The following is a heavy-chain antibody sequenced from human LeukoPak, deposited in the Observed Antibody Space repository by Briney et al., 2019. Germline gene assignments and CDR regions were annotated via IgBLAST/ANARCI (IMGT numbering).Heavy chain of an antibody. CDR2: ISSSSSTI. D-gene: IGHD3-10*01. V-gene: IGHV3-48*03. CDR3: ARDYGRENYYYYGMDV. Sequence: GGSLTLSCAASGFTFSSYEMNWLRHAPGKGLEWVSYISSSSSTIYYADSVKGRFTISRDNAKNSLYLQMNSLRAEDTAVYYCARDYGRENYYYYGMDVWGQGTTVTVSS. J-gene: IGHJ6*02. CDR1: GFTFSSYE.